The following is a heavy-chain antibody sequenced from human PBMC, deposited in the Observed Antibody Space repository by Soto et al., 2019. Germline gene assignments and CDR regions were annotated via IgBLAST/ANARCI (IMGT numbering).Heavy chain of an antibody. CDR1: GFTFSSYG. V-gene: IGHV3-30*18. J-gene: IGHJ6*02. Sequence: QVQLVESGGGVVQPGRSLRLSCVASGFTFSSYGMHWVRQAPGKGLEWVAVISDDGSNKYYADSVKGRFTISRDNSKNTLYLQMNSLRAEDTAVYCCAKSRYSSGWYNYGYYYYYYGMDVWGQGTTVTVSS. CDR2: ISDDGSNK. CDR3: AKSRYSSGWYNYGYYYYYYGMDV. D-gene: IGHD6-19*01.